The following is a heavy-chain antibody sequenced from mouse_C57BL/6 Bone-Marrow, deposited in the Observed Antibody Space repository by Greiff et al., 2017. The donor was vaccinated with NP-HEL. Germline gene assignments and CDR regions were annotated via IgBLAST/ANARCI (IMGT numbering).Heavy chain of an antibody. CDR2: IRNKANGYTT. CDR3: ARYKSSWYFDV. J-gene: IGHJ1*03. Sequence: EVQGVESGGGLVQPGGSLSLSCAASGFTFTDYYMSWVRQPPGKALEWLGFIRNKANGYTTEYSASVKGLFTISRDNSQSILYLQMNALGAEDSATYYCARYKSSWYFDVWGTGTTVTVSS. CDR1: GFTFTDYY. D-gene: IGHD1-1*01. V-gene: IGHV7-3*01.